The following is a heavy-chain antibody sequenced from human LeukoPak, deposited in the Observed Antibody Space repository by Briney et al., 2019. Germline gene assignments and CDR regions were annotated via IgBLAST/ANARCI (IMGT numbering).Heavy chain of an antibody. D-gene: IGHD6-6*01. CDR2: ISSSGGYI. Sequence: GGSLRLSCAASGFTFSTYSMNWVRQAPGKGLEWVSSISSSGGYIFDADSVKGRFTISRDNSKNTLYLQMNSLRAEDTAVYYCAKEGVQYSSPLDYWGQGTLVTVSS. CDR3: AKEGVQYSSPLDY. J-gene: IGHJ4*02. CDR1: GFTFSTYS. V-gene: IGHV3-21*04.